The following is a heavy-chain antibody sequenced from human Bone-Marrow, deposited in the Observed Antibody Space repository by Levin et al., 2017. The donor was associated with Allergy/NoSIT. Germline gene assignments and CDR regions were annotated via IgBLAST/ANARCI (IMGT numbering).Heavy chain of an antibody. J-gene: IGHJ4*02. CDR2: VKRTRNGGTT. Sequence: GGSLRLSCVVSGFTVSEAWMHWVRQAPGKGLEWVGRVKRTRNGGTTDFSASVKGRFTISRDDSKNMFYLQMNSLKTEDTAVYYGETDDFGGNWGQGTLVTVSS. D-gene: IGHD4-23*01. CDR1: GFTVSEAW. V-gene: IGHV3-15*01. CDR3: ETDDFGGN.